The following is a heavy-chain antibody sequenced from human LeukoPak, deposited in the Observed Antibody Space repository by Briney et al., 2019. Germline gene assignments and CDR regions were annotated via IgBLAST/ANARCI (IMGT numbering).Heavy chain of an antibody. CDR1: GFTFSSYG. Sequence: GGSLRLSCAASGFTFSSYGMHWVRQAPGKGLEWVAVISYDGSNKYYADSVKGRFTISRDNSKNTLYLKMNSLRAEDTAVYYCAKEWELRLDYWGQGTLVTVSS. J-gene: IGHJ4*02. CDR3: AKEWELRLDY. V-gene: IGHV3-30*18. D-gene: IGHD1-26*01. CDR2: ISYDGSNK.